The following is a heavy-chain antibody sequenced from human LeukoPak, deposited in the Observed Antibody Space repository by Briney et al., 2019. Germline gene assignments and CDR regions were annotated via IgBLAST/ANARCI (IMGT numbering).Heavy chain of an antibody. CDR3: ARMDMDPAMVTNYLDH. CDR2: IHPSGSST. D-gene: IGHD5-18*01. J-gene: IGHJ4*02. CDR1: GHTFTNNY. Sequence: ASVKISCKASGHTFTNNYMHWVRQAPGQGLEWMGVIHPSGSSTNYAQRFQGRVTMTKDMSTSTVYIELSSLRSEDTAVYYCARMDMDPAMVTNYLDHWGQGTLVTVSS. V-gene: IGHV1-46*01.